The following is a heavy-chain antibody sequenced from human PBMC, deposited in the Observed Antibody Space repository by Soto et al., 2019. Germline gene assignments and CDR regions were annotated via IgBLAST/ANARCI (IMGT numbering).Heavy chain of an antibody. CDR2: MFYTGDT. CDR3: ARDRSGKFAPYFHFDL. V-gene: IGHV4-59*01. D-gene: IGHD1-26*01. CDR1: GGSMTTYY. Sequence: QVQLHESGPGLVKPSETLSLTCTVSGGSMTTYYWSWFRQHPGKGLDWIGEMFYTGDTYYNPSLKSRVTMSIDTSKNQFSLRLNSVTPADGAVYYCARDRSGKFAPYFHFDLWGRGTLVTVPT. J-gene: IGHJ2*01.